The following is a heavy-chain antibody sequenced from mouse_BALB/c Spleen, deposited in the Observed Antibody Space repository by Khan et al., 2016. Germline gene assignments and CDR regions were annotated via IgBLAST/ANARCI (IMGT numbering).Heavy chain of an antibody. J-gene: IGHJ4*01. Sequence: QVQLKESGPGLVAPSQSLSITCTVSGFSLIAYGVNWVRQPPGKSLEWLGMIRGDGTTDYNSAHKSRLNITKDNSKTQVFLKMNSLQTDDTARYYCARCSWGYYAMDYWGQGTSVTVSS. CDR1: GFSLIAYG. CDR3: ARCSWGYYAMDY. D-gene: IGHD1-1*01. CDR2: IRGDGTT. V-gene: IGHV2-6-7*01.